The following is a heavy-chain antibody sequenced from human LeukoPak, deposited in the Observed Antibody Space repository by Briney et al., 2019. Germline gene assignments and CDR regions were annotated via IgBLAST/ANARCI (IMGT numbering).Heavy chain of an antibody. CDR3: AKDDAWGRYKD. CDR1: GFTFSSHG. J-gene: IGHJ1*01. D-gene: IGHD3-16*01. Sequence: PGGSLRLSCAASGFTFSSHGMNWVRQAPGKGLEWVSGISPSGGITYYTDSVKGRFTISRDNSKNTVSLQTNSLRGEDTAVYHCAKDDAWGRYKDWGQGTLVTVSS. V-gene: IGHV3-23*01. CDR2: ISPSGGIT.